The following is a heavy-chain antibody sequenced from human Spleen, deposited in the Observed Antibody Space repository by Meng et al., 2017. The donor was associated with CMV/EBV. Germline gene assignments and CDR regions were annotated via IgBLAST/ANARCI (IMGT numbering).Heavy chain of an antibody. V-gene: IGHV3-9*01. J-gene: IGHJ3*02. CDR3: ARLGGDGYLDAFDI. CDR2: ISWNSGTI. Sequence: SLKISCVASGFTFDDYAMHWVRQAPGKGLEWVSGISWNSGTIGYADSVKGRFTISRNNAKNSLYLQMNSLRAEDTALYYCARLGGDGYLDAFDIWGQGTMVTVSS. D-gene: IGHD5-24*01. CDR1: GFTFDDYA.